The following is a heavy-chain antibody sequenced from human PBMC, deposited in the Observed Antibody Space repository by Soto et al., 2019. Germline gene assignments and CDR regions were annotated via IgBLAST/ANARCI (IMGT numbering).Heavy chain of an antibody. J-gene: IGHJ4*02. CDR3: ARVPDY. CDR2: IYHSVST. Sequence: SETMCLTCAVSGGSISSGGYSWSWIRQPPGKGLEYIGYIYHSVSTYYNPSLKSRVTISVDRSKNQFSLRLSSVTAADTAVYSCARVPDYWGQGTLVTVSS. CDR1: GGSISSGGYS. V-gene: IGHV4-30-2*01.